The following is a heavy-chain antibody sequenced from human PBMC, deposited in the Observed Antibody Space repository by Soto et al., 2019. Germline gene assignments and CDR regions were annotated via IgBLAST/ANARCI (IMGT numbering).Heavy chain of an antibody. J-gene: IGHJ5*02. Sequence: GGSLRLSCAASGFTFSSYAMHWVRQAPGKGLEWVAVISYDGSNKYYADSVKGRFTISRDSSKNTLYLQMNSLRAEDTAVYYCARVGQAYSSSFLLGFDPWGQGTLVTVSS. CDR3: ARVGQAYSSSFLLGFDP. CDR2: ISYDGSNK. CDR1: GFTFSSYA. D-gene: IGHD6-13*01. V-gene: IGHV3-30-3*01.